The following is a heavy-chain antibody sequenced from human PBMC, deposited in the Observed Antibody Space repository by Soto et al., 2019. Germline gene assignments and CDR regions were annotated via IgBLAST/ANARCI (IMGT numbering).Heavy chain of an antibody. CDR1: GGSISSGDYY. V-gene: IGHV4-30-4*01. Sequence: NPSETLSLTCTVSGGSISSGDYYWSWIRQPPGKGLEWIGYIYYSGSTYYNPSLKSRVTISVDTSKNQFSLKLSSVTAADTAVYYCARDERYYDSSGYYYSNWFDPWGQGTLVTVSS. J-gene: IGHJ5*02. CDR2: IYYSGST. D-gene: IGHD3-22*01. CDR3: ARDERYYDSSGYYYSNWFDP.